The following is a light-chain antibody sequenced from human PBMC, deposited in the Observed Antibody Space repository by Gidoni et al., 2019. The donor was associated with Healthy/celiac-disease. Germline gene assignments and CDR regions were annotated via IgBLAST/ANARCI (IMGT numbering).Light chain of an antibody. J-gene: IGKJ4*01. Sequence: DIQMTQSPSSLSASVGDRVTITCRASQSISSYLNWYQQKPGKAPKLLIYAASSLQSGVPTRFSGSGSGTDFTLTISSRQPEDFATCYCQQSYSTLLTFGGGTKVEIK. CDR2: AAS. CDR3: QQSYSTLLT. CDR1: QSISSY. V-gene: IGKV1-39*01.